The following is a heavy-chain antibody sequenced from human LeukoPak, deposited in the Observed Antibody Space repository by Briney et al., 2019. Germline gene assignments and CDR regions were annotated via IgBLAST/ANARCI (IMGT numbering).Heavy chain of an antibody. CDR2: VGSSGTST. Sequence: RGSLRLSCAASGFIFSSYAMTWVRQAPGKGLEWVSTVGSSGTSTYYADSVKGRFTISRDNSNNTLYLQMNSLRAEDTAVYYCAKDRSSGGSCYNFWGQGTLVTVSS. V-gene: IGHV3-23*01. CDR3: AKDRSSGGSCYNF. D-gene: IGHD2-15*01. CDR1: GFIFSSYA. J-gene: IGHJ4*02.